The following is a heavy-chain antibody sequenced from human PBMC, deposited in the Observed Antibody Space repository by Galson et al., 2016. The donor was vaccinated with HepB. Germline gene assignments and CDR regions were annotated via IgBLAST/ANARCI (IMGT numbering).Heavy chain of an antibody. CDR3: ARHGSNSYYYMDV. CDR2: ISSSRSYT. CDR1: GFTFSDYY. V-gene: IGHV3-11*06. Sequence: SLRLSCAASGFTFSDYYMSWTRQAPGKGLEWVSSISSSRSYTNYADSVKGRFTISRDNARNSLYLQMNSLRAVDTAVYYCARHGSNSYYYMDVWGKGTTVTVSS. J-gene: IGHJ6*03. D-gene: IGHD4-11*01.